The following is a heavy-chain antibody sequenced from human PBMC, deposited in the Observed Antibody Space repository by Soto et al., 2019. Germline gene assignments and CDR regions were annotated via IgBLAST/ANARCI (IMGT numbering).Heavy chain of an antibody. Sequence: SVKMSGKGSGYTFSARYMQWVRKAPGQGLEWMGWINPNSGGTNYAQKFQGWVTMTRDTSISTAYMELSRLRSDDTAVYYCARGDTYYYDSSGLDYWGQGTLVTVSS. D-gene: IGHD3-22*01. CDR1: GYTFSARY. J-gene: IGHJ4*02. CDR3: ARGDTYYYDSSGLDY. CDR2: INPNSGGT. V-gene: IGHV1-2*04.